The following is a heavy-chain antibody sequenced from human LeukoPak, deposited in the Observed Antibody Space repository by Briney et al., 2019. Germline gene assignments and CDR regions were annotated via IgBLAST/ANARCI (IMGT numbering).Heavy chain of an antibody. V-gene: IGHV3-53*01. Sequence: PGGSLRLSCAASGFTVSSNYMSWVRQAPGKGLEWVSVIYSGGSTYYADSVKGRFTISRDNSKNTLYLQMNSLRAEDTAVYYCARAEGHTMAPSHYFDYWGQGTLVTVSS. D-gene: IGHD3-10*01. CDR2: IYSGGST. CDR3: ARAEGHTMAPSHYFDY. J-gene: IGHJ4*02. CDR1: GFTVSSNY.